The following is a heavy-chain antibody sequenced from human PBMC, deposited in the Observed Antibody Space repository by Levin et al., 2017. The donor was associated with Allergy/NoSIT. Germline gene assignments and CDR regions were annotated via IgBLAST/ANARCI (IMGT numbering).Heavy chain of an antibody. D-gene: IGHD4-17*01. Sequence: PSETLSLTCAVYGGSFSGYYWSWIRQPPGKGLEWIGEINHSGSTNYNPSLKSRVTISVDTSKNQFSLKLTSVTAADTAVYYCARAYYGDYVNWGQGTLVTVSS. J-gene: IGHJ4*02. CDR2: INHSGST. CDR1: GGSFSGYY. CDR3: ARAYYGDYVN. V-gene: IGHV4-34*01.